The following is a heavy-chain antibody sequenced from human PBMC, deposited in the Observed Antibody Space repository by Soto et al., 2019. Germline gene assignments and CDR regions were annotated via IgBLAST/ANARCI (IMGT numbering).Heavy chain of an antibody. CDR2: ISYDGSNK. Sequence: QVQLVESGGGVVQPGRSLRLSCAASGFTFSSYAMHWVRQAPGKGLEWVAVISYDGSNKYYADSVKGRFTISRDNSKNTLYLQMNSLRAEDTAVYYCFTSTPFDYWGQGTLVTVSS. J-gene: IGHJ4*02. V-gene: IGHV3-30-3*01. CDR1: GFTFSSYA. CDR3: FTSTPFDY.